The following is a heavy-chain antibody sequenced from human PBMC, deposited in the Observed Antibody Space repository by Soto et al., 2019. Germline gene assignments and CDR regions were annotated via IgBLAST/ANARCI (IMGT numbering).Heavy chain of an antibody. CDR1: GFTFSSYG. Sequence: PGGSLRLSCAASGFTFSSYGMHWVRQAPGKGLEWVAVISYDGSNKYYADSVKGRFTISRGNSKNTLYLQMNSLRAEDTAVYYCAKAWVVPAVRYYYYYMDVWGKGTTVTVSS. CDR2: ISYDGSNK. J-gene: IGHJ6*03. D-gene: IGHD2-2*01. CDR3: AKAWVVPAVRYYYYYMDV. V-gene: IGHV3-30*18.